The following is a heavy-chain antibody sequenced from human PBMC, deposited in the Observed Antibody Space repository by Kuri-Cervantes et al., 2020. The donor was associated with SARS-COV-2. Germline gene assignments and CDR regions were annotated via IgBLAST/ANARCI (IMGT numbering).Heavy chain of an antibody. CDR2: IYYSGST. CDR3: ARAPKYGDYPRWYYYYGMDV. D-gene: IGHD4-17*01. Sequence: GSLRLSCTVSGGSISSSSYYWGWIRQPPGKGLEWIGRIYYSGSTYYNPSLKGRVTISVDKSKNQFSLKLSSVTAADTAVYYCARAPKYGDYPRWYYYYGMDVWGQGTTVTVSS. V-gene: IGHV4-39*07. CDR1: GGSISSSSYY. J-gene: IGHJ6*02.